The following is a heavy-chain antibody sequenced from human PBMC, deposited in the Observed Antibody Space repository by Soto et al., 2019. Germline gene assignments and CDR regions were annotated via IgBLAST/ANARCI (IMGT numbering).Heavy chain of an antibody. V-gene: IGHV3-23*01. CDR2: ISGDGLST. CDR3: ARRPDAFDI. Sequence: EVQLLESGGGLVQPGGSLRLSCVGSGSTFTDFTMTWVRQAPGKGLEWVSAISGDGLSTYYAGSVKGRFTISRDNSKTTLYLQMNSLRAEDTAVYYCARRPDAFDIWGRGTMVTVSS. CDR1: GSTFTDFT. J-gene: IGHJ3*02.